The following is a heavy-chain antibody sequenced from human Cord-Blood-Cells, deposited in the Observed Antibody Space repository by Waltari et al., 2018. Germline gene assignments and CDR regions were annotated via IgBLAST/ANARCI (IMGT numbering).Heavy chain of an antibody. V-gene: IGHV1-3*01. CDR3: ARGRMVRGVIDY. Sequence: QVQLVQSGAEVKKPGASVKVSCKASGYTFTSYAMHWVRQAPGQRLEWMGWINAGNGNTKYSQKFQGRVTITRDTSASTAYMGLSSRRSEVTAVYYCARGRMVRGVIDYWGQGTLVTVSS. CDR1: GYTFTSYA. CDR2: INAGNGNT. J-gene: IGHJ4*02. D-gene: IGHD3-10*01.